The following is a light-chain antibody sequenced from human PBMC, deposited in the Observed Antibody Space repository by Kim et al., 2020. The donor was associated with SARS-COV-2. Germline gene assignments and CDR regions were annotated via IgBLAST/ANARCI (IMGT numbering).Light chain of an antibody. Sequence: LSPGERATRSCRASQSATSNSLAWYQQKPGQTPRVLIYGASSRAPGIPDRFSGSGSGTDFSLTISRLEPEDFAVYYCQQYGSSPRFGGGTKVDIK. CDR3: QQYGSSPR. V-gene: IGKV3-20*01. CDR1: QSATSNS. J-gene: IGKJ4*01. CDR2: GAS.